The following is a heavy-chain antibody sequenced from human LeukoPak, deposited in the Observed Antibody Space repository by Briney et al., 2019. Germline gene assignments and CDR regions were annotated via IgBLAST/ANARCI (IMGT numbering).Heavy chain of an antibody. D-gene: IGHD2-2*02. CDR3: ARVGSHYTYYYYYYMDV. J-gene: IGHJ6*03. V-gene: IGHV4-39*07. Sequence: SETLSLTCTVSGGSISSSSYYWGWIRQPPGKGLEWIGSIYYGGSTYYNPSLKGRVTISVDTSKNQFSLKLSSVTAADTAVYYCARVGSHYTYYYYYYMDVWGKGTTVTVSS. CDR2: IYYGGST. CDR1: GGSISSSSYY.